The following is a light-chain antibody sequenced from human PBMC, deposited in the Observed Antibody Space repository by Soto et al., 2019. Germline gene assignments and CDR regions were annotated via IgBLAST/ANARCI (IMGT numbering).Light chain of an antibody. J-gene: IGKJ1*01. CDR3: QQYNRYST. CDR1: QSISNW. V-gene: IGKV1-5*01. CDR2: DAS. Sequence: TITCRASQSISNWVAWYQQKPRKAPRLLIYDASRLQSGVPSRFSGSASGTEFTLTITSLQPDDFATYFCQQYNRYSTFGQGTKVDIK.